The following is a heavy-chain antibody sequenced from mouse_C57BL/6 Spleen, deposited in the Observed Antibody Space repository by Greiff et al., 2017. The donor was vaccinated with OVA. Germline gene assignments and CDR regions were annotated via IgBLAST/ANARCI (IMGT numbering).Heavy chain of an antibody. CDR2: INYAGSST. CDR1: GFTFSDYY. V-gene: IGHV5-16*01. Sequence: EVQLQESEGGLVQPGSSMKLSCTASGFTFSDYYMAWVRQVPEKGLEWVANINYAGSSTYYLDSLKSRSIISRDNAKNILYLQMSSLKSEDTATYYCARGISITTVVPYFDYWGQGTTLTVSS. CDR3: ARGISITTVVPYFDY. J-gene: IGHJ2*01. D-gene: IGHD1-1*01.